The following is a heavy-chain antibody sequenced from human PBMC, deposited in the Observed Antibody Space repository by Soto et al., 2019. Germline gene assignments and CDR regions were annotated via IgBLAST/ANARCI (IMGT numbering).Heavy chain of an antibody. Sequence: GASVKVSCKASGYTFTSYDINWVRQATGQGLEWMGWMNPNSGNTGYAQKFQGRVTMTRNTSISTAYMELSSLRSEDTAVYYCAREQSAIAGDYYYYNMDVWGKGTTVTVSS. V-gene: IGHV1-8*01. CDR1: GYTFTSYD. CDR2: MNPNSGNT. J-gene: IGHJ6*03. CDR3: AREQSAIAGDYYYYNMDV. D-gene: IGHD6-13*01.